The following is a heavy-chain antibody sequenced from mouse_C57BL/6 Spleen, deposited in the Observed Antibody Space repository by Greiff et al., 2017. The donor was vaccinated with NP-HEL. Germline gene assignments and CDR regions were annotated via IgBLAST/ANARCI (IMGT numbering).Heavy chain of an antibody. V-gene: IGHV1-82*01. CDR2: IYPGDGDT. CDR3: ANYYGSRATLDY. Sequence: QVQLQQSGPELVKPGASVKISCKASGYAFSSSWMNWVKQRPGKGLEWIGRIYPGDGDTNYNGKFKGKATLTADKSSSTAYMQLSSLTSEDSAVYFCANYYGSRATLDYWGQGTTLTVSS. D-gene: IGHD1-1*01. J-gene: IGHJ2*01. CDR1: GYAFSSSW.